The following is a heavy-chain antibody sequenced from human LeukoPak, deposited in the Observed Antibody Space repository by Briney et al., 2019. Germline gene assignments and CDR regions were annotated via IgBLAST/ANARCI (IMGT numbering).Heavy chain of an antibody. V-gene: IGHV5-10-1*01. Sequence: GESLKISCKGSGYSFTSYWTSWVRQMPGKGLEWMGRIDPSDSYTNYSPSFQGHVTISADKSISTAYLQWSSLKASDTAMYYCARQSKDYYGSGSYYNVDYWGQGTLVTVSS. CDR2: IDPSDSYT. CDR3: ARQSKDYYGSGSYYNVDY. D-gene: IGHD3-10*01. CDR1: GYSFTSYW. J-gene: IGHJ4*02.